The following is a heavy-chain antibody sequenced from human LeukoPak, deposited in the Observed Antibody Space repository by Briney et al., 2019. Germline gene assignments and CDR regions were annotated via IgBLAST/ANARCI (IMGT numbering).Heavy chain of an antibody. V-gene: IGHV4-39*01. J-gene: IGHJ4*02. CDR1: GGSISSSSYY. D-gene: IGHD3-22*01. CDR3: ATLGEYYDSSGYYYN. Sequence: SETLSLTCTVSGGSISSSSYYWGWIRQPPGKGLEWIGSIYYSGSTYYNPSLKSRVTISVDTSKNQFSLKLTSVTAADTAVYYCATLGEYYDSSGYYYNWGQGTLVTVSS. CDR2: IYYSGST.